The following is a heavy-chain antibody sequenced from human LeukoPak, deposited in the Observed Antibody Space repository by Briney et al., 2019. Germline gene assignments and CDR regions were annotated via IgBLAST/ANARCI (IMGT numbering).Heavy chain of an antibody. CDR1: GFTFSSYA. CDR3: AKDLNRVITGSFDY. J-gene: IGHJ4*02. V-gene: IGHV3-23*01. Sequence: GGSLRLSCAASGFTFSSYAMSWVRQAPGKGLEWVAAISGSGGSTYYADSVKGRFTISRDNSKNTLYLQMNSLRAEDTAVYYCAKDLNRVITGSFDYWGQGTLVTVSS. D-gene: IGHD3-16*01. CDR2: ISGSGGST.